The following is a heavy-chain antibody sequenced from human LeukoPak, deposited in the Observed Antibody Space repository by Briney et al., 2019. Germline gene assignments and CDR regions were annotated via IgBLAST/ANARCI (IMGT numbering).Heavy chain of an antibody. CDR3: ARRTHDGRSHHYFDY. Sequence: DPSETLSLTCTVSGGSISSYYWDWIRQPPGKELEWIGTVYYSGSTAYNPSLKSRVTISVDTSKNQFSLRVTSVTAADTAVYYCARRTHDGRSHHYFDYWGQGTLVTVSS. CDR1: GGSISSYY. J-gene: IGHJ4*02. D-gene: IGHD2-15*01. CDR2: VYYSGST. V-gene: IGHV4-39*01.